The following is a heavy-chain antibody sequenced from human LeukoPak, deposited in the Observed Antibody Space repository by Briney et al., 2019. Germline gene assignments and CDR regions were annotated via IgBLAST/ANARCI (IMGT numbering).Heavy chain of an antibody. V-gene: IGHV3-15*01. D-gene: IGHD2-15*01. Sequence: GGSLRPSCAVSGFTFSHAWMSWVRQAPGKGLEWVGRIKSKIDGGTTDYGAPVKGRFTISRDDSKNTLYLQMNSLKSEDTAVYYCTTIRGFCSGRSCLGYWGQGTLVTVSS. CDR1: GFTFSHAW. CDR2: IKSKIDGGTT. CDR3: TTIRGFCSGRSCLGY. J-gene: IGHJ4*02.